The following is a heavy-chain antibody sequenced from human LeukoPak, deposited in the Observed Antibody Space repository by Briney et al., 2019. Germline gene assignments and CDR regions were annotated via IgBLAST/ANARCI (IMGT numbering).Heavy chain of an antibody. CDR2: ISSSGGDT. Sequence: HPGGSLRLSCAASGFMFSGYSMDWVRQAPGKGLEWVSYISSSGGDTHYTDSVKGRFTISRDNAKNSLYLQMNSLRAEDTAVYYCARDASDLRFLEWLQPYYYYYGMDVWGQGTTVTVSS. V-gene: IGHV3-48*01. CDR3: ARDASDLRFLEWLQPYYYYYGMDV. J-gene: IGHJ6*02. CDR1: GFMFSGYS. D-gene: IGHD3-3*01.